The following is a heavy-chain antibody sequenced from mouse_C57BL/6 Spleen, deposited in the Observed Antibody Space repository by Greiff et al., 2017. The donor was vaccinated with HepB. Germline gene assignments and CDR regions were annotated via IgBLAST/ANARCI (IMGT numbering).Heavy chain of an antibody. Sequence: EVQGVESGGDLVKPGGSLKLSCAASGFTFSSYGMSWVRQTPDKRLEWVATISSGGSYTYYPDSVKGRFTISRDNAKNTLYLQMSSLKSEDTAMYYCALYGSSYGAMDYWGQGTSVTVSS. CDR3: ALYGSSYGAMDY. V-gene: IGHV5-6*01. D-gene: IGHD1-1*01. CDR1: GFTFSSYG. CDR2: ISSGGSYT. J-gene: IGHJ4*01.